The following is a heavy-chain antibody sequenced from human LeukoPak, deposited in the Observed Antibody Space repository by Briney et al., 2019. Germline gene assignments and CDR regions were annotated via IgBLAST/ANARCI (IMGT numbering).Heavy chain of an antibody. CDR2: IKQDGSEK. V-gene: IGHV3-7*01. CDR1: GFTFSSYS. J-gene: IGHJ5*02. Sequence: QPGGSLRLSCAASGFTFSSYSMNWVRQAPGKGLEWVANIKQDGSEKYYVDSVKGRFTISRDNAKNSLYLQMNSLRAEDTAVYYCARDMYGIFGGWFTWGQGTLVTVSS. D-gene: IGHD6-19*01. CDR3: ARDMYGIFGGWFT.